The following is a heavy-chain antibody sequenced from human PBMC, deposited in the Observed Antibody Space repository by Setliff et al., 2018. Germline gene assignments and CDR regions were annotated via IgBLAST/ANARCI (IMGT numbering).Heavy chain of an antibody. CDR1: GGSISSGNYY. CDR3: ARHKSNGSGSYPSLYMDV. J-gene: IGHJ6*03. D-gene: IGHD3-10*01. Sequence: LSLTCRVSGGSISSGNYYWGLIRQPPGKGLEWVATIYYSGSTYSNPSLKSRLTISVDAPDNQFSVKLSSVTAADTAVYYCARHKSNGSGSYPSLYMDVWGKGVMVTVSS. V-gene: IGHV4-39*01. CDR2: IYYSGST.